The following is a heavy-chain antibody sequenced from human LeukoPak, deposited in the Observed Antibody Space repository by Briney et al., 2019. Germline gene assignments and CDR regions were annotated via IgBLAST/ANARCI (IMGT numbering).Heavy chain of an antibody. CDR2: IYYSGST. J-gene: IGHJ4*02. CDR3: ARPLSGSYYQGFDY. V-gene: IGHV4-59*01. CDR1: GGSISTYY. D-gene: IGHD1-26*01. Sequence: PSETLSLTCTVSGGSISTYYWSWTRQPPGKGLEWIGFIYYSGSTNVNPSLKSRVTISVDMSKNQFSLQLSSVTAADTAVYYCARPLSGSYYQGFDYWGQGTLVTVSS.